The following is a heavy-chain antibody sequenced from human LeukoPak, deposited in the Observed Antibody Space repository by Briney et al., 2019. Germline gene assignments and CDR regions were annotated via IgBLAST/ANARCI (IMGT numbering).Heavy chain of an antibody. V-gene: IGHV1-2*02. Sequence: ASVKVSCKASGYTFTGYYMHWVRQAPGQGLEWMGWINPNSGGTNYAQKFQGRVTMTRDTSISTAYMELSRLRSDDTAVYYCARGTYYYDSSGYFTFDYFDYWGQGTLVTVSS. D-gene: IGHD3-22*01. CDR3: ARGTYYYDSSGYFTFDYFDY. CDR2: INPNSGGT. CDR1: GYTFTGYY. J-gene: IGHJ4*02.